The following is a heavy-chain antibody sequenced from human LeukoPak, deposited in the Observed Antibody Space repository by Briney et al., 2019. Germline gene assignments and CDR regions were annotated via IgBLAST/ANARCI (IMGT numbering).Heavy chain of an antibody. Sequence: GGSLRLSCAASGFTFSSYSMNWVRQAPGKGLEWVSYISSSSSTIYYADSVRGRFTISRDNAKNTLYLEMNSLRDEDTALYYCARGLPGYSYFAYWGQGNLVTVSS. V-gene: IGHV3-48*02. CDR3: ARGLPGYSYFAY. CDR1: GFTFSSYS. J-gene: IGHJ4*02. D-gene: IGHD1-1*01. CDR2: ISSSSSTI.